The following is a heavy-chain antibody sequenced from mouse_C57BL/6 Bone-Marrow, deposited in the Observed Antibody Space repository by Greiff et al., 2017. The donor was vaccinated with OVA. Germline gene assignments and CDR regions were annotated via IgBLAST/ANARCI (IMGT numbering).Heavy chain of an antibody. CDR3: ARDYDYDWYFDV. D-gene: IGHD2-4*01. CDR2: INPNNGGT. Sequence: EVQLQQSGPELVKPGASVKISCKASGYTFTDYYMNWVKQSHGKSLEWIGDINPNNGGTSYNQKFKGKVTLTVDKSSSTAYMELRSLTSEDSAVYYCARDYDYDWYFDVWGTGTTVTVSS. J-gene: IGHJ1*03. CDR1: GYTFTDYY. V-gene: IGHV1-26*01.